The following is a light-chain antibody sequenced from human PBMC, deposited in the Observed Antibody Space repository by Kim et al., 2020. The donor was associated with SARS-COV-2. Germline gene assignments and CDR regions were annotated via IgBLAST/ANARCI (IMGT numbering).Light chain of an antibody. J-gene: IGLJ3*02. V-gene: IGLV2-14*03. CDR2: DVS. CDR3: SSYTTSSTWV. Sequence: GQSSTISCSGTSSDVGGYNYVSWYQQHPGKAPKLMIYDVSRRPSGVSNRFSASKSGNTASLTISGLQAEDEADYYCSSYTTSSTWVFGGGTQVTVL. CDR1: SSDVGGYNY.